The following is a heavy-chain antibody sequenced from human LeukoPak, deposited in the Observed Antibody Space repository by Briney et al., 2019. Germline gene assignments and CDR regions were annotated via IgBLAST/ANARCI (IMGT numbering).Heavy chain of an antibody. Sequence: SETLSLTCTVSGGSISSYYWSWIRQPPGKGLEWIGEINHSGSTNYNPSLKSRVTISVDTSKNQFSLKLSSVTAADTAVYYCARVKAAAGRLFDYWGQGTLVTVSS. CDR1: GGSISSYY. CDR2: INHSGST. CDR3: ARVKAAAGRLFDY. D-gene: IGHD6-13*01. V-gene: IGHV4-34*01. J-gene: IGHJ4*02.